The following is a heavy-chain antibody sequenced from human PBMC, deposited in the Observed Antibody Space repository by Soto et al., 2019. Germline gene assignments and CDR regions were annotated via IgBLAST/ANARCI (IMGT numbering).Heavy chain of an antibody. V-gene: IGHV3-30*18. CDR2: ISYDGSNK. Sequence: QVQLVESGGGVVQPGRSLRLSCAASGFTFSSYGMHWVRQAPGKGLEWVAVISYDGSNKYYADSVKGRFTISRDNSKNTLYLQMNSLRAEDTAVYYCAKSSAIVVPAIREYWGQGTLVTVSS. J-gene: IGHJ4*02. CDR3: AKSSAIVVPAIREY. D-gene: IGHD2-2*01. CDR1: GFTFSSYG.